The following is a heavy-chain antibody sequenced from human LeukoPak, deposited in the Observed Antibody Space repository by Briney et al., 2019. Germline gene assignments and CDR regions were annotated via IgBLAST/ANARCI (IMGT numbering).Heavy chain of an antibody. V-gene: IGHV4-34*01. CDR2: INHSGST. J-gene: IGHJ6*03. Sequence: PSETLSLTCTVSGGSISSYYWSWIRQPPGKGLEWIGEINHSGSTNHNPSLKSRVTISVDTSKNQFSLKLSSVTAADTAVYYCARVRYYYYMDVWGKGTTVTGSS. CDR1: GGSISSYY. CDR3: ARVRYYYYMDV.